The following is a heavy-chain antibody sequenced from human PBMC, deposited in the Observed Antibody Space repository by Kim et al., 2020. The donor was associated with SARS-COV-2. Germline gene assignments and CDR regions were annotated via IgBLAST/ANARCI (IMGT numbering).Heavy chain of an antibody. Sequence: GGSLRLSCAASGFSFSSHGMHWVRQAPGKGLEWVALIWYDGSNKYYRDSVKGRFTISRDNSKNTLYLQMNSLSDEDTAVYYCVRESLKTGDYWGQGTLVTVSS. CDR2: IWYDGSNK. CDR1: GFSFSSHG. CDR3: VRESLKTGDY. D-gene: IGHD3-10*01. V-gene: IGHV3-33*01. J-gene: IGHJ4*02.